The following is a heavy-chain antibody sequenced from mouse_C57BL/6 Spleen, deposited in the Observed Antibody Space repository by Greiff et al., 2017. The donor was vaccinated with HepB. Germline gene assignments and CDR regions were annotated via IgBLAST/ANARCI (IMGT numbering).Heavy chain of an antibody. D-gene: IGHD1-1*01. CDR1: GYTFTDYE. V-gene: IGHV1-15*01. CDR3: TKITTVVATPLYFDY. CDR2: IDPETGGT. J-gene: IGHJ2*01. Sequence: QVHVKQSGAELVRPGASVTLSCKASGYTFTDYEMHWVKQTPVHGLEWIGAIDPETGGTAYNQKFKGKAILTADKSSSTAYMELRSLTSEDSAVYYCTKITTVVATPLYFDYWGQGTTLTVSS.